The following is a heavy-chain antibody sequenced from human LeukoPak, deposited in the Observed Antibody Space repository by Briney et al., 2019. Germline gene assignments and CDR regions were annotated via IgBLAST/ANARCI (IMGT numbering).Heavy chain of an antibody. CDR3: ARVRSYDSSGYLLDY. CDR2: IYTSGST. J-gene: IGHJ4*02. V-gene: IGHV4-4*07. Sequence: SETLSLTCTVSGGSISSYYWSWIRQPAGKGLEWIGRIYTSGSTNYNPSLKSRVTMSVDTSKNQFSLKLSSVTAADTAVYYCARVRSYDSSGYLLDYWGQGTLVTVSP. D-gene: IGHD3-22*01. CDR1: GGSISSYY.